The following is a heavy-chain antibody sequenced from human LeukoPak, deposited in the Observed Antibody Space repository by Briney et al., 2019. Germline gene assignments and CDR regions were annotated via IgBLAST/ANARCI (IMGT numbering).Heavy chain of an antibody. Sequence: GGSLGLSCAASGFTFSNAWMSWVRQAPGKGLEWVSYISPSATTIYYADSVKGRFTISRDNAKNSLYLQMNSLRAEDTAVYYCAREYSSSSGRSFDYWGQGTLVTVSS. CDR3: AREYSSSSGRSFDY. V-gene: IGHV3-48*01. CDR1: GFTFSNAW. CDR2: ISPSATTI. D-gene: IGHD6-6*01. J-gene: IGHJ4*02.